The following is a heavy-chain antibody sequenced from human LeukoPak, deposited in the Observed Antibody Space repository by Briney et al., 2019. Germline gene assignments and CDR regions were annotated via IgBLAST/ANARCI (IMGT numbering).Heavy chain of an antibody. J-gene: IGHJ1*01. CDR1: GYTVTSYY. D-gene: IGHD6-19*01. CDR2: LNPSGGSS. V-gene: IGHV1-46*01. Sequence: ASVKVSCKASGYTVTSYYMHWVRQAPGQGLEWMAILNPSGGSSNYAQKFQGRATLTRATSTGTVYMELSSLRSEDTAVYYCARGPAGIAVAGLYRHWGQGTLVTVSS. CDR3: ARGPAGIAVAGLYRH.